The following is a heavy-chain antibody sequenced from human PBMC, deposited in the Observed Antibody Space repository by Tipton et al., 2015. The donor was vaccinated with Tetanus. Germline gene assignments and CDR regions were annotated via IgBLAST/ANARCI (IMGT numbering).Heavy chain of an antibody. CDR1: GFTLSTYW. D-gene: IGHD6-19*01. V-gene: IGHV4-59*01. CDR2: ISHSGSP. J-gene: IGHJ4*02. Sequence: LRLSCAASGFTLSTYWMSWVRQAPGKTLEWIGYISHSGSPNYNPSLKSRATVSVDTSKNQFSLDLTSVTAADTGVYYCAGSQWLDGFIFDYWGQGSLVTVAS. CDR3: AGSQWLDGFIFDY.